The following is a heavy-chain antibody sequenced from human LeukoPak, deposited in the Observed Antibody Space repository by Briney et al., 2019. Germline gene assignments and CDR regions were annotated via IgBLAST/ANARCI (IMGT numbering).Heavy chain of an antibody. V-gene: IGHV1-2*02. J-gene: IGHJ4*02. D-gene: IGHD3-22*01. Sequence: ASVKVSCKASGYTFTGYYMHWVRQAPGQGLEWMGWINPNSGGTNYAQKFQGRVTMTRDTSISTAYMELSRLRSDDTAVYYCARAPPYYYDSSGYEGYWGQGTLVTVSS. CDR1: GYTFTGYY. CDR2: INPNSGGT. CDR3: ARAPPYYYDSSGYEGY.